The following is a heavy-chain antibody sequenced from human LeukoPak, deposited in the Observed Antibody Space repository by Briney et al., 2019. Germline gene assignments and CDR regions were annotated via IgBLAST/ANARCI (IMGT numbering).Heavy chain of an antibody. D-gene: IGHD1-26*01. CDR3: ARHQYSGSYYHY. V-gene: IGHV4-39*01. CDR2: IYYSGNT. CDR1: GGSVSISSYF. Sequence: SETLSLICNVSGGSVSISSYFWGWIRQPPGKGLEWIGSIYYSGNTYYNPSLKSRVTISIDTSKNQFSLRLTSVTAADTAVYYCARHQYSGSYYHYWGQGTLVTVSS. J-gene: IGHJ4*02.